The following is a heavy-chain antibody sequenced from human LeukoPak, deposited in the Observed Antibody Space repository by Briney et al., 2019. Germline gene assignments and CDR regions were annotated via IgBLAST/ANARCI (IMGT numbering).Heavy chain of an antibody. V-gene: IGHV4-61*02. CDR2: IYTSGST. J-gene: IGHJ4*02. D-gene: IGHD3-22*01. CDR1: GGSISSGSYY. Sequence: SETLSLTCTVSGGSISSGSYYWSWIRQPAGKGLEWIGRIYTSGSTNYNPSLKSRVTMSVDTSKNQFSLKLSSVTAADTAVYYCAGDGITMISYWGQGTLVTVSS. CDR3: AGDGITMISY.